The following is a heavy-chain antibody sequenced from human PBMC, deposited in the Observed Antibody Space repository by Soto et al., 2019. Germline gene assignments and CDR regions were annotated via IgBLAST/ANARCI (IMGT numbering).Heavy chain of an antibody. CDR3: ARQNYDFWSGYYMVFGY. CDR2: IYYSGST. V-gene: IGHV4-39*01. CDR1: GGSISSSSYY. D-gene: IGHD3-3*01. J-gene: IGHJ4*02. Sequence: SETLSLTCTVSGGSISSSSYYWGWIRQPPGKGLEWIGSIYYSGSTYYNPSLKSRVTISVDTSKNQFSLKLSSVTAADTAVYYCARQNYDFWSGYYMVFGYWGQGTLVTVSS.